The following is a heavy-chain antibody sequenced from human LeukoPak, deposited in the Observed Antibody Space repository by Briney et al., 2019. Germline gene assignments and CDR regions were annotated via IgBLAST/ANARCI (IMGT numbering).Heavy chain of an antibody. CDR3: AREDGSGWSSDAFDV. D-gene: IGHD6-19*01. J-gene: IGHJ3*01. Sequence: SETLSLTCAVYGGSFSGYYWSWIRQPPGKGLEWIGEINHSGSTNYNPSLKSRVTISVDTSKNQFSLKLSSVTAADTAVYCCAREDGSGWSSDAFDVWGQGTMVTVSS. V-gene: IGHV4-34*01. CDR1: GGSFSGYY. CDR2: INHSGST.